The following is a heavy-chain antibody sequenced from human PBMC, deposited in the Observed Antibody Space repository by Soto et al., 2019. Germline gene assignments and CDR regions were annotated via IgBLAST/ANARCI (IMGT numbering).Heavy chain of an antibody. J-gene: IGHJ6*02. CDR2: IIPIFGTA. CDR3: AGSKDYYGSSELSDYYYGMDV. D-gene: IGHD3-22*01. CDR1: GGTFSSYA. V-gene: IGHV1-69*01. Sequence: QVQLVQSGAEVKKPGSSVKVSCKASGGTFSSYAISWVRQAPGQGLEWMGGIIPIFGTANYAQKFQGRVTITADESTSTAYMELSSLRSEDTAVYYCAGSKDYYGSSELSDYYYGMDVWGQGTTVTVSS.